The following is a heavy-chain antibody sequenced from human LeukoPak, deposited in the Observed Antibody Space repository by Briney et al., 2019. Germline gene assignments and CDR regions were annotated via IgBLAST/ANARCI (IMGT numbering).Heavy chain of an antibody. Sequence: PGGSLGLSCAASGFTFSSYAMSWVRQAPGKGLEWVSVISGSGGSTCYADSVKGRFTISRDNSKNTLYLQMNSLRAEDTAVYYCAKDYCSGGSCYSGHEYWGQGTLVTVSS. CDR1: GFTFSSYA. D-gene: IGHD2-15*01. CDR2: ISGSGGST. J-gene: IGHJ4*02. CDR3: AKDYCSGGSCYSGHEY. V-gene: IGHV3-23*01.